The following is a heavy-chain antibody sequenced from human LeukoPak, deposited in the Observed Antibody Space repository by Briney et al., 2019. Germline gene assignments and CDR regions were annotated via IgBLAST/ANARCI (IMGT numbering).Heavy chain of an antibody. V-gene: IGHV3-21*01. Sequence: GGSLRLSCAASGFTFSSYSMNWVRQAPGKVLEWVSSISSGSSFIYYADSVKGRFTISRDNAKNSLYLQMNSLRAEDTAVYYCARDSGSPQDAFDIWGQGTMVTVSS. CDR3: ARDSGSPQDAFDI. CDR2: ISSGSSFI. J-gene: IGHJ3*02. CDR1: GFTFSSYS. D-gene: IGHD6-13*01.